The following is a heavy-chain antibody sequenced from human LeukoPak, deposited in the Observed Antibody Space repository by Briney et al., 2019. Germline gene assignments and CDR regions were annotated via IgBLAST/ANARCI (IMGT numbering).Heavy chain of an antibody. CDR1: GFTFSSYG. J-gene: IGHJ4*02. CDR3: AKDAQTMVRGVPYYFDY. D-gene: IGHD3-10*01. CDR2: ISGSGGST. V-gene: IGHV3-23*01. Sequence: GGSLSLSCAASGFTFSSYGMSWVRQAPGKGLEWVSAISGSGGSTYYADSVKGRFTISRDNSKNTLYLQMNSLRAEDTAVYYCAKDAQTMVRGVPYYFDYWGQGTLVTVSS.